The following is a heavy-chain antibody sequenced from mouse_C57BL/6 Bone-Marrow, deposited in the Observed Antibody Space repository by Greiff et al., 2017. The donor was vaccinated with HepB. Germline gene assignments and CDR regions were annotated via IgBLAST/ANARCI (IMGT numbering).Heavy chain of an antibody. CDR3: ARHERAYEGYFYFDY. J-gene: IGHJ2*01. Sequence: QVQLKQSGAELVKPGASVKLSCKASGYTFTEYTIHWVKQRSGQGLEWIGWFYPGSGSIKYNEKFKDKATLTADKSSSTVYMELSRVTSEDSAVYFGARHERAYEGYFYFDYWGQGTTLTVSS. CDR1: GYTFTEYT. CDR2: FYPGSGSI. V-gene: IGHV1-62-2*01. D-gene: IGHD2-3*01.